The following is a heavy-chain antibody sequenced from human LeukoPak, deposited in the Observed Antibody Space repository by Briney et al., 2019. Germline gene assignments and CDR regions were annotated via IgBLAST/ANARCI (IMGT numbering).Heavy chain of an antibody. J-gene: IGHJ5*02. V-gene: IGHV4-34*01. D-gene: IGHD6-13*01. CDR2: INHSGST. CDR3: ATKQQLYWFDP. CDR1: GGSFSGYY. Sequence: SETLSLTCAVYGGSFSGYYWSWIRQPPGKGLEWIGEINHSGSTNYNPSLKSRVAISVDTSKNQFSLKLSSVTAADTAVYYRATKQQLYWFDPWGQGTLVTVSS.